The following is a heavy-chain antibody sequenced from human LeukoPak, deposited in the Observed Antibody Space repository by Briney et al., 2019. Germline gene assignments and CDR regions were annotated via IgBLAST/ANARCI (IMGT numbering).Heavy chain of an antibody. CDR1: GFSFNTYS. CDR3: VRDVHFSFDS. V-gene: IGHV3-48*01. J-gene: IGHJ4*02. CDR2: MRSNDNTI. Sequence: GGSLRLSCAASGFSFNTYSMNWVCQAPGKGLEWVSYMRSNDNTIYYADSVRGRVTISSDNAQNSLYLQMNSLRAEDTAVYYCVRDVHFSFDSWGQGTLVTVSS.